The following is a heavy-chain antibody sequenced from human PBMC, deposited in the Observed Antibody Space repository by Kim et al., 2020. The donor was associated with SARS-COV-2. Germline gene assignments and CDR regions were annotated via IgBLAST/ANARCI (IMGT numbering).Heavy chain of an antibody. D-gene: IGHD3-16*01. J-gene: IGHJ5*02. CDR1: GFTFSSYG. Sequence: GGSLRLSCAASGFTFSSYGMHWVRQAPGKGLEWVAVIWYDGSNKYYADSVKGRFTISRDNSKNTLYLQMNSLRAEDTAVYYCARDWGTVVGPWFDPWGQGTLVTVSS. CDR2: IWYDGSNK. V-gene: IGHV3-33*01. CDR3: ARDWGTVVGPWFDP.